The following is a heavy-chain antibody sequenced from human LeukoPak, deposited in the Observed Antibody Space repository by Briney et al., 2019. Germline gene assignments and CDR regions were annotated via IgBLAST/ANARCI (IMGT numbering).Heavy chain of an antibody. Sequence: VSVKVSCKASGYTFTSYGISWVRQAPGQGLEWMGWINAYNGNTNYAQKFQGRVTMTTDTSTSTAYMELRSLRSDDTAVYYCARDLAARPSLGIDYWGQGTLVTVSS. D-gene: IGHD6-6*01. CDR3: ARDLAARPSLGIDY. V-gene: IGHV1-18*01. CDR1: GYTFTSYG. J-gene: IGHJ4*02. CDR2: INAYNGNT.